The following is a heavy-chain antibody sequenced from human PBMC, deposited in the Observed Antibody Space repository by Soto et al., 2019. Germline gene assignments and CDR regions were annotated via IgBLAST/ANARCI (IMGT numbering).Heavy chain of an antibody. CDR2: IGTAGDT. CDR1: GFAFSSYD. V-gene: IGHV3-13*04. CDR3: ARAIGPTLFDY. J-gene: IGHJ4*02. D-gene: IGHD3-22*01. Sequence: GGSLRLSCSASGFAFSSYDMHWVRQGPGKGLEWVSAIGTAGDTNYAGSVKGRFTITRENAKNSLYLQMNSLRAGDTAIYFCARAIGPTLFDYWGQGTLVTVSS.